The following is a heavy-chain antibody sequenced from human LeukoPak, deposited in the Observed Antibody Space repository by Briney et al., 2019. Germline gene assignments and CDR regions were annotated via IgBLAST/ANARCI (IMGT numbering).Heavy chain of an antibody. CDR3: ARVGSPSSGSYYIYYYYYYMDV. Sequence: HSGGSLRLSCSASGFTFSNYWMSWVRQAPEKGLEGVANIKQDWSEKDYVDSVKGRFTISRDNGKNSLYLQMNSLRVEDTAVYYCARVGSPSSGSYYIYYYYYYMDVWGKGTTVTISS. CDR1: GFTFSNYW. CDR2: IKQDWSEK. D-gene: IGHD3-10*01. J-gene: IGHJ6*03. V-gene: IGHV3-7*01.